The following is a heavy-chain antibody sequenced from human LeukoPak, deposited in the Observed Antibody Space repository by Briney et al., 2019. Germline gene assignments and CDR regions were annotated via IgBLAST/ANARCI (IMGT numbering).Heavy chain of an antibody. V-gene: IGHV3-74*01. CDR3: ARARLYSSSSGFDY. CDR1: GFTFSSYW. Sequence: PGGSLRLSCAASGFTFSSYWMNWVRQAPGKGLVWVSRINTDGSSTSYADSVKGRFTISRDNAKNTLYLQMNSLRAEDTAVYYCARARLYSSSSGFDYWGQGTLVTVPS. J-gene: IGHJ4*02. D-gene: IGHD6-6*01. CDR2: INTDGSST.